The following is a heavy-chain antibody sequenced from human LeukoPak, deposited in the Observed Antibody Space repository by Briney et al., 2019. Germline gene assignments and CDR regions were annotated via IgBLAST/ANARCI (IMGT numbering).Heavy chain of an antibody. Sequence: SETLSLTCVVSGDSITSGGYCWSWIRQPPGKGLEWIGYIYYSGSTSYNPSLKSRVTLSVDRSQNKFSLKLSSVTAADTAVYYCARVREAYTNPFFDYWGQGTLVTVSS. CDR3: ARVREAYTNPFFDY. V-gene: IGHV4-30-2*01. D-gene: IGHD4-11*01. CDR2: IYYSGST. CDR1: GDSITSGGYC. J-gene: IGHJ4*02.